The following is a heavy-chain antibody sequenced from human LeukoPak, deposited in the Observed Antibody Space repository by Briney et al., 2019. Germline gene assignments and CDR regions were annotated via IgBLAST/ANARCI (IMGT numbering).Heavy chain of an antibody. CDR3: ARDVVGYYDSSGYYRYDQFFDH. CDR2: IYYSGST. J-gene: IGHJ4*02. Sequence: SQTLSLTCTVSGGSISSGGYYWSWIRQHPGKGLEWIGYIYYSGSTYYNPSLKSRVTISVDTSKNQFSLKLSSVTAADTAVYYCARDVVGYYDSSGYYRYDQFFDHWGQGTLVTVSS. D-gene: IGHD3-22*01. V-gene: IGHV4-31*03. CDR1: GGSISSGGYY.